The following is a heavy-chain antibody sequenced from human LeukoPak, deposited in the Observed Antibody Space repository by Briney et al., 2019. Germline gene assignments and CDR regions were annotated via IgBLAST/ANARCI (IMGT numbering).Heavy chain of an antibody. CDR3: ARVNRPPYYFDY. CDR1: GYSISSGYY. V-gene: IGHV4-38-2*02. J-gene: IGHJ4*02. CDR2: IYHSGST. D-gene: IGHD1-14*01. Sequence: SETLSLTCSVSGYSISSGYYWGWIRQPPGKGLEWIGSIYHSGSTYYSPSLESRVTISVDTSKNQFSLKLSSVTAADTAVYYCARVNRPPYYFDYWGQGTLVTVSS.